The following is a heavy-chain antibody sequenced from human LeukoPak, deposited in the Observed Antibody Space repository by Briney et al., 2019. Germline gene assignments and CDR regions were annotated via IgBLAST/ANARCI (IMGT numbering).Heavy chain of an antibody. D-gene: IGHD4-17*01. CDR3: ARDRRTVTSRGVYFYYMDV. Sequence: GGSLRLSCAASGFTFSTYSMNWVRQAPGKGLEWLSYTRSTGITIYYADSVKGRFTISRDNGKNSLYLQMNSLRAEDTAVYYCARDRRTVTSRGVYFYYMDVWGKGTTVTVSS. CDR1: GFTFSTYS. CDR2: TRSTGITI. V-gene: IGHV3-48*01. J-gene: IGHJ6*03.